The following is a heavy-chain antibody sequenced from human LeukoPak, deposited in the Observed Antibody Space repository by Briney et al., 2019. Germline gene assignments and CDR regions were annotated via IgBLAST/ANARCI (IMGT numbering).Heavy chain of an antibody. J-gene: IGHJ3*02. Sequence: LETLSLTCTVSGGSISSYYWSWIRQPPGKGLEWIGYIYYSGSTNYNPSLKSRVTISVGTSKNQCSLKLSSVTAADTAVYYCAREDPNGDAFDIWGQGTMVTVSS. CDR2: IYYSGST. CDR3: AREDPNGDAFDI. CDR1: GGSISSYY. V-gene: IGHV4-59*01.